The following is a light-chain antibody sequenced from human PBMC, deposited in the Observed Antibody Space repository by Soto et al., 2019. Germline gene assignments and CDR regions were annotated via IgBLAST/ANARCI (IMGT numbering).Light chain of an antibody. J-gene: IGKJ5*01. Sequence: ERGVTQSLRTRCVYPRKRAILSCSTSQSVSSNLAWYQQKPGQAPRLLIYGAFTRATGIPARFSGSGSGTEFTHTISSLQSEDFAVYYCHQYNNSAPVTYGQGTRLEIK. CDR1: QSVSSN. V-gene: IGKV3-15*01. CDR2: GAF. CDR3: HQYNNSAPVT.